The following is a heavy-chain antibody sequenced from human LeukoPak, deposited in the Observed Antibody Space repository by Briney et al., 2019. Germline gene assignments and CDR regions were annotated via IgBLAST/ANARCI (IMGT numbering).Heavy chain of an antibody. CDR2: MKEDGSEI. V-gene: IGHV3-7*01. CDR3: TRGGARYLDS. Sequence: PGESLRLSCAASGFNFPCYTMSWIRQAPGKGLERVAKMKEDGSEIYYGDSVKGRFTICRDNAKNSLCLQMSSLTVEDTAVYYCTRGGARYLDSWGQGTLVTVSS. D-gene: IGHD3-9*01. CDR1: GFNFPCYT. J-gene: IGHJ4*02.